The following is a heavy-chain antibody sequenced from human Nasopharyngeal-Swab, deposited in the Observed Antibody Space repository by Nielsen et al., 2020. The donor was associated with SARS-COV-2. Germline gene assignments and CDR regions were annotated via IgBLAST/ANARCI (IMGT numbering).Heavy chain of an antibody. V-gene: IGHV4-61*02. J-gene: IGHJ6*03. CDR3: ARASYDFWSGYYLADYMDV. Sequence: WIRQPPGEGLGWVGRIYTSGGTNYNPSLKSRVTISVDTPKNQFSLKLSSVTAADTAVYYCARASYDFWSGYYLADYMDVWGKGTTVTVSS. D-gene: IGHD3-3*01. CDR2: IYTSGGT.